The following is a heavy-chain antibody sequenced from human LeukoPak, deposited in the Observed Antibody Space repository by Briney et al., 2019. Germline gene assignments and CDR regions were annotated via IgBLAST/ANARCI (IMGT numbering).Heavy chain of an antibody. CDR1: GYTFTGYY. Sequence: GASVKVSCKASGYTFTGYYMHWVRQAPGQGLEWMGWINPNSGGANYAQKFQGWVTMTRDTSISTAYMDLSRLRSDDTAVYYCARARVYGSGSYFDYWGQGTLVTVSS. J-gene: IGHJ4*02. CDR3: ARARVYGSGSYFDY. D-gene: IGHD3-10*01. CDR2: INPNSGGA. V-gene: IGHV1-2*04.